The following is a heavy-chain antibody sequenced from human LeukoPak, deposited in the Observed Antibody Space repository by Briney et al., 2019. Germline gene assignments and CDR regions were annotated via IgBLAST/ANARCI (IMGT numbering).Heavy chain of an antibody. D-gene: IGHD6-19*01. V-gene: IGHV3-74*01. Sequence: GGSLRLSCAASGFTFSSYWMHWVRQAPGKGLVWVSRINSDGSSTSYADSVKGRFTTSRDNAKNTLYLQMNSLRAEDTAVYYCARVPLGSGWFHYWGQGTLVTVSS. J-gene: IGHJ4*02. CDR2: INSDGSST. CDR1: GFTFSSYW. CDR3: ARVPLGSGWFHY.